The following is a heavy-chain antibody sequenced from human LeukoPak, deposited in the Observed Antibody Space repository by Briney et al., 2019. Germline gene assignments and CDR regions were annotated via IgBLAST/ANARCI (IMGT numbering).Heavy chain of an antibody. CDR1: GFTFNSYW. Sequence: PGGSLRLSCAASGFTFNSYWMNWVRQAPGKGLEWVANTKQDGSKKYYVDSVKGRFTISRDNAKNSLYLQMNSLRAEDTAVYYCARGYNYASDYWGQGTLVTVSS. V-gene: IGHV3-7*01. D-gene: IGHD5-18*01. CDR3: ARGYNYASDY. CDR2: TKQDGSKK. J-gene: IGHJ4*02.